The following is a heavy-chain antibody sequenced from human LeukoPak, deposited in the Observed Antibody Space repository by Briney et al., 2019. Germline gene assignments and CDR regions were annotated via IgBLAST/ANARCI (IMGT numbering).Heavy chain of an antibody. D-gene: IGHD5-24*01. J-gene: IGHJ4*02. CDR3: ARGVFVGDGYNLFYFDY. V-gene: IGHV4-38-2*01. Sequence: SETLSLTCAVSGYSISSGYYWGWIRQPPGKGLEWIGSIYHSGSTNYNPSLKSRVTISVDTSKNQFSLKLSSVTAADTAVYYCARGVFVGDGYNLFYFDYWGQGTLVTVSS. CDR1: GYSISSGYY. CDR2: IYHSGST.